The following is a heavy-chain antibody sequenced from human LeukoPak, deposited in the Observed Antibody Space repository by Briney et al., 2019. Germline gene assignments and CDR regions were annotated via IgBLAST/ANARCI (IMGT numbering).Heavy chain of an antibody. CDR1: GFTFDDYA. Sequence: GRSLRLSCAASGFTFDDYAMHWVRQAPGKGLEWVSGISWNSGSIGYADSVKGRFTISRDNAKNSLYLQMNSLRAEDTALYYCAKDGLYGGKGDYFDYWGQGTLVTVSS. V-gene: IGHV3-9*01. J-gene: IGHJ4*02. CDR3: AKDGLYGGKGDYFDY. CDR2: ISWNSGSI. D-gene: IGHD4-23*01.